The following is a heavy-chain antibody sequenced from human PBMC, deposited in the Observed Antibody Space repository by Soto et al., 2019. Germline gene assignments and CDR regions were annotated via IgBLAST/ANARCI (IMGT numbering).Heavy chain of an antibody. J-gene: IGHJ5*02. D-gene: IGHD3-22*01. CDR3: ARTHSDYYDSSPNWFDP. V-gene: IGHV3-30-3*01. CDR2: ISYDGSNK. Sequence: LRLSCAASGFTFSSYAMHWVRQAPGKGLEWVAVISYDGSNKYYADSVKGRFTISRDNSKNTLYLQMNSLRAEDTAVYYCARTHSDYYDSSPNWFDPWGQGTLVTVSS. CDR1: GFTFSSYA.